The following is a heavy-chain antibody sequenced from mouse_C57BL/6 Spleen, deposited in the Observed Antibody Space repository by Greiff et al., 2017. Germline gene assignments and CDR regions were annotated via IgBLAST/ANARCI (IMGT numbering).Heavy chain of an antibody. CDR2: INPSTGGT. Sequence: EVQLQESGPELVKPGASVKISCKASGYSFTGYYMNWVKQSPEQSLEWIGEINPSTGGTTYNQKFKAKATLTVDKSSSTAYMQLKSLTSEDSAVYYCAVLLRWFDYWGQGTTLTVSS. CDR3: AVLLRWFDY. J-gene: IGHJ2*01. V-gene: IGHV1-42*01. D-gene: IGHD1-1*01. CDR1: GYSFTGYY.